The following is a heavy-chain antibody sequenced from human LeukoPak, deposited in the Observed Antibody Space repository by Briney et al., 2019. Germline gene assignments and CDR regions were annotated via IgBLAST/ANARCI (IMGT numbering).Heavy chain of an antibody. D-gene: IGHD6-6*01. V-gene: IGHV4-59*08. CDR3: ARTAAGSSGNY. CDR2: INDHGNT. Sequence: PSETLSLTCTVSGSSISSHYWSWIRQPPGKGLEWIGSINDHGNTAYSPSLRSRVTISADKSKDQVSLRLTSGTAADTAVYYCARTAAGSSGNYWGQGTLVTVSS. J-gene: IGHJ4*02. CDR1: GSSISSHY.